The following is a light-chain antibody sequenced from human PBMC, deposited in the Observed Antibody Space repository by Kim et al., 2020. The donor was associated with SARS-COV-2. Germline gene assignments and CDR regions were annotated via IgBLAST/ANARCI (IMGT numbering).Light chain of an antibody. Sequence: GQSITISCTGTSRYVGYYNSVSWYQQHPGKAPKLIMYDVSERASGVSNRFSGSQSGNTASLTISGLRAEDEADYYCNSHTTSSTYVFGSGTKVTVL. J-gene: IGLJ1*01. CDR3: NSHTTSSTYV. V-gene: IGLV2-14*04. CDR1: SRYVGYYNS. CDR2: DVS.